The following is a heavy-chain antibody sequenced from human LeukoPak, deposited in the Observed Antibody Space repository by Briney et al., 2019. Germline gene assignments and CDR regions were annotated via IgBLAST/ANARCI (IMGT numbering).Heavy chain of an antibody. D-gene: IGHD4-17*01. Sequence: SETLSLTCAVSADSFSSHYWTWIRQSPGTGLEWIGYISYIGSTNYNPSLKSRVTISIDTSKNQFSLELRSVTAADTAVYYCARDLVTVTKGFDIWGQGTMVSVSS. CDR1: ADSFSSHY. J-gene: IGHJ3*02. CDR3: ARDLVTVTKGFDI. V-gene: IGHV4-59*11. CDR2: ISYIGST.